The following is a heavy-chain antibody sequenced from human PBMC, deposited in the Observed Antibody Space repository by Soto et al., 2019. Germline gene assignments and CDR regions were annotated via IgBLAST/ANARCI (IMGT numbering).Heavy chain of an antibody. Sequence: QVQLVQSGAEVKKPGASVKVSCKASGYTFTSYYMHWVRQAPGQGLEWMGIINPSGGSTSYAQKFHGRVTMTRDTSTSTVYMELSSLRSEDTAVYYCASGGMTTPHYDYYYMDVWGKGTTVTVSS. J-gene: IGHJ6*03. CDR2: INPSGGST. D-gene: IGHD4-17*01. CDR3: ASGGMTTPHYDYYYMDV. V-gene: IGHV1-46*03. CDR1: GYTFTSYY.